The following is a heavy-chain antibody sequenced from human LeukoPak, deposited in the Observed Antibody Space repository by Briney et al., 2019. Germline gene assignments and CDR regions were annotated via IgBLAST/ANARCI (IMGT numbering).Heavy chain of an antibody. Sequence: PGGSLRLSCAASGFTFSSYAMSWVRQAPGKGLEWVSAISGSGGSTYYADSVKGRFTISRENSKNTLYLQMNSLRAEDTAVYYCAKDRRVSGEIGWFDPWGQGTQVTVSS. CDR2: ISGSGGST. CDR1: GFTFSSYA. D-gene: IGHD5/OR15-5a*01. V-gene: IGHV3-23*01. CDR3: AKDRRVSGEIGWFDP. J-gene: IGHJ5*02.